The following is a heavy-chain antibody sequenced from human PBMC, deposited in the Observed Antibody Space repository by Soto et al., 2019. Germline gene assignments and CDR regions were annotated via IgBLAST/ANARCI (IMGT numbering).Heavy chain of an antibody. D-gene: IGHD4-17*01. CDR3: ATRTTVTTFDY. Sequence: QVQLQESGPGLVKPSQTLSLTCDVSVAAVTRACSYWGWIRQRPGQGLEWIGYIYFDGTTYYNPSLKSRVIISADTSRNQFALSLSFLTAAATAVYYCATRTTVTTFDYWGQGTLVTVSS. CDR2: IYFDGTT. CDR1: VAAVTRACSY. J-gene: IGHJ4*02. V-gene: IGHV4-31*11.